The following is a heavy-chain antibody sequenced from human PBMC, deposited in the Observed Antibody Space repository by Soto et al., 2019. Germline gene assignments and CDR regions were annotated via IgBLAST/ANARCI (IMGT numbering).Heavy chain of an antibody. D-gene: IGHD3-22*01. CDR2: ISGSGGST. CDR3: APSFYYDSSGYYPQFDY. Sequence: GGSLRLSCAASGFTFRSYAMSWVRQAPGKGLEWVSAISGSGGSTYYADSVKGRFTISRDNSKNTLYLQMNSLRAEDTAVYYCAPSFYYDSSGYYPQFDYWGQGTLVTVSS. CDR1: GFTFRSYA. V-gene: IGHV3-23*01. J-gene: IGHJ4*02.